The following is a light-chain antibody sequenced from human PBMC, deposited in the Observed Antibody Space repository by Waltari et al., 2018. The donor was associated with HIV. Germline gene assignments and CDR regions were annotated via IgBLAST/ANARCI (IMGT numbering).Light chain of an antibody. CDR3: QESFS. J-gene: IGKJ3*01. Sequence: DIQMTQSPSSLSASAGDRVTLTCRASQSISNNLNWYQQKLGKAPKLLIYSASILESGVPARFSDSGSETDFTLTISSLQPEDFATYYCQESFSFGPGTKVDIK. CDR2: SAS. V-gene: IGKV1-39*01. CDR1: QSISNN.